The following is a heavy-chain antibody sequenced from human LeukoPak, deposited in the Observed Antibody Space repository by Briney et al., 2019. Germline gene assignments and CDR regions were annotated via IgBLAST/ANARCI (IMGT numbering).Heavy chain of an antibody. J-gene: IGHJ4*02. CDR2: IYTSGTT. D-gene: IGHD2-15*01. Sequence: PSETLSLTCTVSGGSISSGSYYWGWIRQPAGKGLEWIGRIYTSGTTNYNPSLKSRVTISVDTSKNQFSLKLSSVTAADTAVYYCARINAALAATPYPFDYWGQGTLVTVSS. CDR1: GGSISSGSYY. V-gene: IGHV4-61*02. CDR3: ARINAALAATPYPFDY.